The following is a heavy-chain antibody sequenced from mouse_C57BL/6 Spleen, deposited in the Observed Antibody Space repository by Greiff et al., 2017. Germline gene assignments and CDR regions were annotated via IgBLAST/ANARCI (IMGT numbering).Heavy chain of an antibody. CDR3: ARYDYDERAMDY. J-gene: IGHJ4*01. Sequence: VQLQQSGAELVKPGASVKLSCKASGYTFTSYWMQWVKQRPGQGLEWIGEIDPSDSYTNYNQKFKGKATLTVDTSSSTAYMQLSSLTSEDSAVYYCARYDYDERAMDYWGQGTSVTVSS. CDR1: GYTFTSYW. D-gene: IGHD2-4*01. V-gene: IGHV1-50*01. CDR2: IDPSDSYT.